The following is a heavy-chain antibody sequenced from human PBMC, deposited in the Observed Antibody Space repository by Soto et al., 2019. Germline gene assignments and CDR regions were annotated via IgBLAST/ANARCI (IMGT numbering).Heavy chain of an antibody. CDR1: GFTFSSYS. J-gene: IGHJ3*02. D-gene: IGHD3-16*02. CDR2: ISSSSSYI. CDR3: ARDQETYDYIWGSYRSDAFDI. Sequence: EVQLVESGGGLVKPGGSLRLSCAASGFTFSSYSMNWVRQAPGKGLEWVSSISSSSSYIYYADSVKGRFTISRDNAKKSLYLKMNSLRAEDTAVYYCARDQETYDYIWGSYRSDAFDIWGQGTMVTVSS. V-gene: IGHV3-21*01.